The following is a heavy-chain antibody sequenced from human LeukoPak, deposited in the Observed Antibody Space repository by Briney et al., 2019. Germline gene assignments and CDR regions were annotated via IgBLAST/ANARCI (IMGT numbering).Heavy chain of an antibody. J-gene: IGHJ4*02. CDR1: GFTFSTYA. D-gene: IGHD3-16*01. CDR2: IRGDGGKK. CDR3: ARDWGEEGRPTDY. Sequence: TGGSLRLSCAASGFTFSTYAMSWVRQAPGKGLEWVANIRGDGGKKNYVDSVRGRFTISRDNAKNSLYLQMNSLRAEDTAVYYCARDWGEEGRPTDYWGQGTLVTVSS. V-gene: IGHV3-7*01.